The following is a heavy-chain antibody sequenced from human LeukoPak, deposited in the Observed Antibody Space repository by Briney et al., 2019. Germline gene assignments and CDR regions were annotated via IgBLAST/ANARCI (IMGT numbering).Heavy chain of an antibody. CDR2: ISGSGGST. V-gene: IGHV3-23*01. J-gene: IGHJ4*02. D-gene: IGHD3-22*01. Sequence: GGSLRLSCAASGFTFSSYAMSGVRQAPGKGLEGVSAISGSGGSTYYADSVKGRFTISRDNSKNTLYLQMNSLRAEDTAVYYCAKLNGFTMIVVVASLWGQGTLVTVSS. CDR3: AKLNGFTMIVVVASL. CDR1: GFTFSSYA.